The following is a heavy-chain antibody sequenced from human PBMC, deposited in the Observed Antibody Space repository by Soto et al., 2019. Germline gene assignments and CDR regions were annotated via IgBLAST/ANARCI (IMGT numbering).Heavy chain of an antibody. CDR2: IYYSGST. V-gene: IGHV4-59*01. CDR1: GGSISSYY. D-gene: IGHD3-22*01. Sequence: SSETLSLTCTVSGGSISSYYWSWIRQPPGKGLEWIGYIYYSGSTNYNPSLKSRVTISVDTSKNQFSLQLSSVTAADTAVYYCARAGPRIVNYYYGMDVWGQGTTVTVSS. CDR3: ARAGPRIVNYYYGMDV. J-gene: IGHJ6*02.